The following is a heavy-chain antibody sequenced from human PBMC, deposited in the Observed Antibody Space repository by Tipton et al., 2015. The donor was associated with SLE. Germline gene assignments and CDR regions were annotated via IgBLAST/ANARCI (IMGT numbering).Heavy chain of an antibody. J-gene: IGHJ4*02. D-gene: IGHD3-3*01. CDR1: GDSISTSSYY. CDR2: IYTSGST. V-gene: IGHV4-61*09. Sequence: TLSLTCTVFGDSISTSSYYWSWIRQPAGKGLEWIGHIYTSGSTNYNPSLKSRVAISFDTPNNDVSLRLTSVTAADTAMYFCARGRIHDFWSGILDYWGQGSPVTVSP. CDR3: ARGRIHDFWSGILDY.